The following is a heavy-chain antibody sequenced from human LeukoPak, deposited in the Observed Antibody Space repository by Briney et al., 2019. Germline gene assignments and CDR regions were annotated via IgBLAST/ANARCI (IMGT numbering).Heavy chain of an antibody. J-gene: IGHJ4*02. CDR1: GFTFSSYA. V-gene: IGHV3-23*01. D-gene: IGHD1-26*01. CDR2: ISGSGGST. CDR3: ARGGWEPYFDY. Sequence: GGSLRLSCAASGFTFSSYAMSWVRQAPGKGLEWVSAISGSGGSTYYTDSVKGRFTISRDNAKNSLYLQMNSLRAEDTAVYYCARGGWEPYFDYWGQGTLVTVSS.